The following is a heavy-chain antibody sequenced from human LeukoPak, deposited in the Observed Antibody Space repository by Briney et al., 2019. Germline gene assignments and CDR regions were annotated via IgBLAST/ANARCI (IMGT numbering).Heavy chain of an antibody. CDR1: GFTFSSYG. CDR3: AKRHTTGWYLFDY. Sequence: GGSLRLSCAASGFTFSSYGMHWVRQAPGKGLEWVAFIRYDGSNKYYADSVEGRFTISRDSSKNTLFLEMNSLRVEDTAVYYCAKRHTTGWYLFDYWGQGTLVTVSS. J-gene: IGHJ4*02. CDR2: IRYDGSNK. V-gene: IGHV3-30*02. D-gene: IGHD6-19*01.